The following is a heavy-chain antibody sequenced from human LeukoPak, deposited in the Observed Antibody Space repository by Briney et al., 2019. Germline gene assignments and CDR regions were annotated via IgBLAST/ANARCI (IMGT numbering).Heavy chain of an antibody. D-gene: IGHD4-11*01. Sequence: SETLSLTCTVSGGSISSSSYYWGWIRQPPGKGLEWIGSIYYSGSTYYNPSLKSRVTISVDTSKNQFSLKLSSVTAADTAVYYCARVNSDYYYGMDVWGQGTTVTVSS. CDR2: IYYSGST. CDR3: ARVNSDYYYGMDV. CDR1: GGSISSSSYY. J-gene: IGHJ6*02. V-gene: IGHV4-39*07.